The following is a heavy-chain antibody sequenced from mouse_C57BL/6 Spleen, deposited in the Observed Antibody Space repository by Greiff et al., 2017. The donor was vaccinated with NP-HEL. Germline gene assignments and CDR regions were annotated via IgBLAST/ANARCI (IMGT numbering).Heavy chain of an antibody. Sequence: QVQLKQPGAELVMPGASVKLSCKASGYTFTGYWMHWVKQRPGQGLEWIGEIDPSDSYTNYNQKFKGKSTLTVDKSSSTAYMQLSSLTSEDSAVYYCALYYGSSYEAWFAYWGQGTLVTVSA. D-gene: IGHD1-1*01. V-gene: IGHV1-69*01. CDR2: IDPSDSYT. CDR1: GYTFTGYW. J-gene: IGHJ3*01. CDR3: ALYYGSSYEAWFAY.